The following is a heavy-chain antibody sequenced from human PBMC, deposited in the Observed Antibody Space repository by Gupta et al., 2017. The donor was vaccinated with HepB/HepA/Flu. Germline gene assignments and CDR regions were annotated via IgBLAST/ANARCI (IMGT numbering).Heavy chain of an antibody. CDR1: GGSLSSGDYY. D-gene: IGHD4-17*01. J-gene: IGHJ4*02. V-gene: IGHV4-30-4*01. CDR3: AREGGGARDYGDYSIDY. Sequence: QVQLQESGPGLVKPSQTLYLTCTVSGGSLSSGDYYWRWIRPPPGKGLEWIGYIYYSGSTYYNPSLKSRVTISVDTSKNQFSLKLSSVTAADTAVYYCAREGGGARDYGDYSIDYWGQGTLVTVSS. CDR2: IYYSGST.